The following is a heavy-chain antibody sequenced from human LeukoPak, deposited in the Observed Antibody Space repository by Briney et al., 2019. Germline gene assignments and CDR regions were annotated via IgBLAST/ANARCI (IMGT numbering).Heavy chain of an antibody. CDR3: AGCTSWGYYYMDV. D-gene: IGHD2-2*01. V-gene: IGHV3-23*01. J-gene: IGHJ6*03. Sequence: AGPLRLSCAASGFTFSSYARSWLRQAPGKELEWVSAISGSGGSTYYADSVKGRFTISRDNSENTLYLQMNSLRAEDTAVYYCAGCTSWGYYYMDVWGKGTTVTVSS. CDR2: ISGSGGST. CDR1: GFTFSSYA.